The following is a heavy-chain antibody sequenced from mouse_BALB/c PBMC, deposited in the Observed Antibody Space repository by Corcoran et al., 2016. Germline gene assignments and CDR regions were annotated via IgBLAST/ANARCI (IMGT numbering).Heavy chain of an antibody. CDR1: GFSLSTSGMG. D-gene: IGHD2-4*01. CDR2: IYWDDDK. CDR3: ARMKMITTEAMDY. V-gene: IGHV8-12*01. Sequence: VTLKESGPGILLPSQTLSLSCSVSGFSLSTSGMGVSWIRQPSGKGLEWLAHIYWDDDKRYNPSLKSRLTISKYISSNQVFLKITSVDTADTATYYCARMKMITTEAMDYWGQGTSVTVSS. J-gene: IGHJ4*01.